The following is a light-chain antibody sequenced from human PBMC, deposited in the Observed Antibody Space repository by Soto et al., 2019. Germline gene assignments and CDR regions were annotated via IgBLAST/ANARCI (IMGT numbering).Light chain of an antibody. CDR3: QQSDSWPRT. V-gene: IGKV3-15*01. Sequence: EIVLTQSPGTLSLSPGERATLSCRASQTVSSAYLAWYQQRPGQAPRLLIYGASTRATGVPARFSGSGSGTEFTLTISSLQSEDFAVYYCQQSDSWPRTFGQGTKVDIK. CDR1: QTVSSAY. CDR2: GAS. J-gene: IGKJ1*01.